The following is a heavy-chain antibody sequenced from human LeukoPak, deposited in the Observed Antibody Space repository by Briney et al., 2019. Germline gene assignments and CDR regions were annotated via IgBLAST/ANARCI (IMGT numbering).Heavy chain of an antibody. V-gene: IGHV3-23*01. CDR2: ISGSGAGT. J-gene: IGHJ3*01. D-gene: IGHD5-24*01. CDR3: AILSRGDGYNSDV. CDR1: GFTFSSYG. Sequence: GGSLRLSCAASGFTFSSYGMSWVRQAPGKGLEWVSGISGSGAGTYYADSVKGRFTISRDNAKNSLYLQMNSLRDEDTAVYYCAILSRGDGYNSDVWGQGTMVTVSS.